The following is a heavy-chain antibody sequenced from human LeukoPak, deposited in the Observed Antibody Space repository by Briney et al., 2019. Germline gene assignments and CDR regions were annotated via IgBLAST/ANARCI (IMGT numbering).Heavy chain of an antibody. J-gene: IGHJ4*02. CDR1: GFTFGDYP. CDR2: IRSKTYGGTK. CDR3: TKSRDGYNGGSVDY. V-gene: IGHV3-49*04. D-gene: IGHD5-24*01. Sequence: GVLRLSRTASGFTFGDYPMSWVRQAPGKGHEWVGFIRSKTYGGTKEYAASVRGRFTIPRDDSKSIAYLQMNSLKNEDTAVYYCTKSRDGYNGGSVDYWGQGTPVTVSS.